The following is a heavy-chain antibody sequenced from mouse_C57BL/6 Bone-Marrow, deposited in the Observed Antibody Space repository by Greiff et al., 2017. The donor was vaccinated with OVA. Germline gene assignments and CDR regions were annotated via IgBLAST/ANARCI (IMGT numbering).Heavy chain of an antibody. J-gene: IGHJ2*01. CDR2: IDPSDSYT. CDR3: ARDDGWAGDYFDY. CDR1: GYTFTSYW. V-gene: IGHV1-50*01. Sequence: QVQLQQPGAELVKPGASVKLSCKASGYTFTSYWMQWVKQRPGQGLEWIGEIDPSDSYTNYNQKFKGKATLTVDTSSSTAYMQRSSLTSEDSAVYYCARDDGWAGDYFDYWGQGTTLTVSS. D-gene: IGHD2-3*01.